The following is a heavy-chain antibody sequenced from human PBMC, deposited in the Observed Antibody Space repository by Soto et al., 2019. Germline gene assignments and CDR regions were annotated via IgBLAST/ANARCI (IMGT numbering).Heavy chain of an antibody. CDR2: ISYDGSNK. J-gene: IGHJ4*02. V-gene: IGHV3-30-3*01. CDR3: ARDVYDSSPLDY. CDR1: GFTFSSYA. Sequence: QVQLVESGGGVVQPGRSLRLSCAASGFTFSSYAMHWVRQAPGKGLEWVAVISYDGSNKYYADSVKGRFTISRDNSKNTLYLQMNSLRAEDTAVYYCARDVYDSSPLDYWGQGTLVTVSS. D-gene: IGHD3-22*01.